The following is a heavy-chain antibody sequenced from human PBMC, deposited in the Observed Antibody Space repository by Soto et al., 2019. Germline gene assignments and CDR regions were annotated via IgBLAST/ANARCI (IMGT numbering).Heavy chain of an antibody. V-gene: IGHV3-30-3*01. Sequence: QVQLVESGGGVVQPGRSLRLSCAASGFTFSSYAMHWVRQAPGKGLEWVAVISYDGSNKYYADSVKGRFTISRDNSKNTLYLQMNSLRAEDTAVYYCARDPTLLRFLEWLLYFDYWGQGTLVTVSS. CDR2: ISYDGSNK. J-gene: IGHJ4*02. D-gene: IGHD3-3*01. CDR1: GFTFSSYA. CDR3: ARDPTLLRFLEWLLYFDY.